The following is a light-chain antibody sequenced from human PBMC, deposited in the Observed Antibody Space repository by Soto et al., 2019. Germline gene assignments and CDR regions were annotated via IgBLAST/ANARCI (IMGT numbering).Light chain of an antibody. V-gene: IGKV3-15*01. CDR1: QSVRSN. CDR3: QQYNNWPPGFT. J-gene: IGKJ3*01. Sequence: EIVMTQSPATLSVSPGERVTLSCRASQSVRSNFAWFQQKPGQAPRLLIYGASTRATGIPARFSGSGSGTEFTLTISSLQSEDSAVYYCQQYNNWPPGFTFGPGTKVEIK. CDR2: GAS.